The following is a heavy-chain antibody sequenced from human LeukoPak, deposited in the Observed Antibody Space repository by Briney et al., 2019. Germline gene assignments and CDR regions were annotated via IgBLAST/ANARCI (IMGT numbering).Heavy chain of an antibody. J-gene: IGHJ4*02. CDR2: IYYSGST. CDR1: GGSISSSSHY. Sequence: SETLSLTCTVSGGSISSSSHYWGWIRQPPGKGLEWIGSIYYSGSTYYNPSLESRVTISVDTSKNQFSLKLSSVTAADTAVYYCARDFYWSAYPGHFDYWGQGTLVTVSS. D-gene: IGHD3-3*01. V-gene: IGHV4-39*02. CDR3: ARDFYWSAYPGHFDY.